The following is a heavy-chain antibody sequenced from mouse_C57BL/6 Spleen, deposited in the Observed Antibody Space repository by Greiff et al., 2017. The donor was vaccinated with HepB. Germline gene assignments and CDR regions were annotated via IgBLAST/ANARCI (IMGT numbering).Heavy chain of an antibody. Sequence: QVQLQQSGAELVRPGTSVKVSCKASGYAFTNYLIEWVKQRPGQGLEWIGVINPGCGGTNYNEKFKGKATLTADKSSSTAYMQLSSLTSEDSAVYFCARRSNYGWGAMDYWGQGTSVTVSS. CDR1: GYAFTNYL. J-gene: IGHJ4*01. CDR3: ARRSNYGWGAMDY. D-gene: IGHD2-5*01. CDR2: INPGCGGT. V-gene: IGHV1-54*01.